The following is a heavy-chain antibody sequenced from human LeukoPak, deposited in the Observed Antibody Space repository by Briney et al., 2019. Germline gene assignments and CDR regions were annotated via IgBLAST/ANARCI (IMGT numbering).Heavy chain of an antibody. D-gene: IGHD3-22*01. CDR1: GFTFSSYS. V-gene: IGHV3-21*01. Sequence: GRSLRLSCAASGFTFSSYSMNWVRQAPGKGLEWVSSISSSSRHIYYADSVKGRFTISRDNAKNSLYLQMNSLRVEDTAVYYCAKDYDRNHYESSGFFDYWGQGTLVTVSS. CDR2: ISSSSRHI. J-gene: IGHJ4*02. CDR3: AKDYDRNHYESSGFFDY.